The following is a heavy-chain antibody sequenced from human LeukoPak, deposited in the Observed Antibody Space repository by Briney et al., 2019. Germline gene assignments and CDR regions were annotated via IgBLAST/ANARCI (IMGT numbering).Heavy chain of an antibody. V-gene: IGHV1-2*02. J-gene: IGHJ5*02. Sequence: ASVKVSCKASGYTFTGYYMHWVRQAPGQGLEWMGWINPNSGGTNYAQKFQGRVTMTRGTSISTAYMELSRLRSDDTAVYYCARDPGIMITFGGVIVTTYNWFDPWGQGTLVTVSS. CDR1: GYTFTGYY. CDR2: INPNSGGT. CDR3: ARDPGIMITFGGVIVTTYNWFDP. D-gene: IGHD3-16*02.